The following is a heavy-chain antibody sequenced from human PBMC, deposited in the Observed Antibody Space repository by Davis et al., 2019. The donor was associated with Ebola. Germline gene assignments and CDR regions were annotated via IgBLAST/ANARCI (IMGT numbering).Heavy chain of an antibody. Sequence: GESLKISCAASGFGFSNYWIHWVRQAPGKGLVLVSRVSPDGSATGYADSVRGRFTISRDNAKNTLYLQMNSLRAEDTAVYYCARDFDKVRTWGQGTLVTVSS. CDR1: GFGFSNYW. J-gene: IGHJ4*02. CDR2: VSPDGSAT. CDR3: ARDFDKVRT. D-gene: IGHD1-1*01. V-gene: IGHV3-74*01.